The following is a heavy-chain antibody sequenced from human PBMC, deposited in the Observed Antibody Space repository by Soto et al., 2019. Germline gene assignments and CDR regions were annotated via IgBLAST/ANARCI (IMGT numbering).Heavy chain of an antibody. CDR2: IQYRGST. Sequence: SETLSLTCTVSDDSITSGAYYWGLIRQPPGKGLQWIGSIQYRGSTYSNPSLKSRVTMSLDTSKNQFSLRLTSVTAADSAIYYFASYHYYDFWVGSRHYMDAWGKGTTVTVSS. V-gene: IGHV4-39*01. CDR3: ASYHYYDFWVGSRHYMDA. D-gene: IGHD3-3*01. CDR1: DDSITSGAYY. J-gene: IGHJ6*03.